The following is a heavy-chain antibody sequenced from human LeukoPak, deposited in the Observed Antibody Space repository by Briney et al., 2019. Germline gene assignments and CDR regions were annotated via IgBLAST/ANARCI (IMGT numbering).Heavy chain of an antibody. D-gene: IGHD3-16*01. CDR3: ARRGTYVAYRRFVY. Sequence: MSSETLSLTCAVYGGSFSGYYWSWIRQPPGKGLEWIGEINHSGSTNYNPSLKSRVTISVDTSKNQFSLKLSSVTAADTAVYYCARRGTYVAYRRFVYWGQGTLVTVSS. CDR1: GGSFSGYY. V-gene: IGHV4-34*01. J-gene: IGHJ4*02. CDR2: INHSGST.